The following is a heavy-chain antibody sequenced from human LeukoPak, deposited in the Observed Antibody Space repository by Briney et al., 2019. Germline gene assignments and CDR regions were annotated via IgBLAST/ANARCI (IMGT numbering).Heavy chain of an antibody. CDR1: GFTFSSYS. D-gene: IGHD3-22*01. V-gene: IGHV3-74*01. J-gene: IGHJ5*02. CDR3: ARDYYMGIVDQ. Sequence: GGSLRLSCAASGFTFSSYSMNWVRQAPGKGLVWVSVISKDGSTSIYADSVRGRLTISRDNAKNTLYLQMNSLRVEDTSVYYCARDYYMGIVDQWGQGTRVTVSS. CDR2: ISKDGSTS.